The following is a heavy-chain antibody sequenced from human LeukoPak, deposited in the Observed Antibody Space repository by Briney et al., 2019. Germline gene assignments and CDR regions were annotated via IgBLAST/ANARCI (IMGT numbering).Heavy chain of an antibody. Sequence: GGSPRLSCAASGFTFSSYSMNWVRQAPGKGLEWVSYISSSSSTIYYADSVKGRFTISRDNAKNSLYLQMNSLRAEDTAVYYCARDPGWGIAAAGVFDYWGQGTLVTVSS. CDR2: ISSSSSTI. CDR3: ARDPGWGIAAAGVFDY. J-gene: IGHJ4*02. V-gene: IGHV3-48*01. D-gene: IGHD6-13*01. CDR1: GFTFSSYS.